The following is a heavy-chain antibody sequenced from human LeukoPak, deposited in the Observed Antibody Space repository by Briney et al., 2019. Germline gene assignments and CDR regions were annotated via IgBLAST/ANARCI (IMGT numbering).Heavy chain of an antibody. D-gene: IGHD1-26*01. J-gene: IGHJ5*02. CDR2: IHGDGDNI. Sequence: GSLRLSCAASGFPFSSYAMYWVRQAPGKGLVWVARIHGDGDNISYADSVRGRFTISRDNAKDTLYLHMNSLRPEDTAVYYCARAQVGAPTDLWGQGTLVTVSS. V-gene: IGHV3-74*01. CDR3: ARAQVGAPTDL. CDR1: GFPFSSYA.